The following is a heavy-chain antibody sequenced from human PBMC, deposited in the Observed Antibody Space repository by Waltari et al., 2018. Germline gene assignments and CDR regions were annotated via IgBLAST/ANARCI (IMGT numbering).Heavy chain of an antibody. CDR2: INHSGST. Sequence: QVQLQQWGAGLLKPSETLSLTCAVYGGSFSGYYWSWIRQPPGTGLEWIGEINHSGSTKYNPSLKSRVTISVDTSKNQFSLKLSSVTAADTAVYYCARVGMYYDILTGYRYYYYYGMDVWGQGTTVTVSS. CDR3: ARVGMYYDILTGYRYYYYYGMDV. CDR1: GGSFSGYY. V-gene: IGHV4-34*01. D-gene: IGHD3-9*01. J-gene: IGHJ6*02.